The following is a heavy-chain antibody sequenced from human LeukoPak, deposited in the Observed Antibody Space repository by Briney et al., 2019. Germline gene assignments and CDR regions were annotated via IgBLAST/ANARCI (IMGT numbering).Heavy chain of an antibody. D-gene: IGHD3-22*01. J-gene: IGHJ4*02. CDR3: ARGQYYDSSGFDC. V-gene: IGHV3-53*01. Sequence: PGGSLRLSCAASGFRVSSNYMSWVRQAPGKGLAWVSVLYSSGNTYYTDSLKGRFTISRDDSKNTVYLQMNSLRVEDTAVYYCARGQYYDSSGFDCWGQGTLVTVSS. CDR2: LYSSGNT. CDR1: GFRVSSNY.